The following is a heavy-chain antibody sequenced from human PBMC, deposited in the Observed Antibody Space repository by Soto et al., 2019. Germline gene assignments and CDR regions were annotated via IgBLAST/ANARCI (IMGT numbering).Heavy chain of an antibody. D-gene: IGHD2-2*01. CDR3: ASKGYCSSTSCYVPFDY. V-gene: IGHV4-34*01. CDR1: GGSFSGYY. CDR2: INHSGST. Sequence: SETLSLTCAVYGGSFSGYYWSWIRQPPGKGLEWIGEINHSGSTNYNPSLKSRVTISVDTSKNQFSLKLSSVTAADTAVYYCASKGYCSSTSCYVPFDYWGQGTLVTVSS. J-gene: IGHJ4*02.